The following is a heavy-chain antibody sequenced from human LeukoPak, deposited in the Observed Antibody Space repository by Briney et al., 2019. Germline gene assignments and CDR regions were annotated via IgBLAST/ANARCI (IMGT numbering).Heavy chain of an antibody. CDR1: GITLSNYG. J-gene: IGHJ4*02. CDR2: ISDSVGRT. V-gene: IGHV3-23*01. CDR3: AKRGVVIRVILVGFHKEANYFDS. Sequence: PGGSLRLSCAVSGITLSNYGMSWVRQAPGKGLEWVAGISDSVGRTNYADSVKGRFTISRDNTKNTLYLQMNSLRAEDTAVYFCAKRGVVIRVILVGFHKEANYFDSWGQGALVTVSS. D-gene: IGHD3-22*01.